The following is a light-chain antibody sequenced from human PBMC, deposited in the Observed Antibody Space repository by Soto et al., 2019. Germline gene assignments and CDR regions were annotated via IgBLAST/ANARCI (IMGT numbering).Light chain of an antibody. CDR1: QSVSSS. CDR3: QQSGSSPET. J-gene: IGKJ2*01. Sequence: EHVLTQSPGTLSLSPGERATLSCRASQSVSSSLAWYQQKPGKAPRLLIYGESSRATGIPDRFSGSGSGTDFTLTISRLEPEDFAVYYCQQSGSSPETFGQGTKLE. CDR2: GES. V-gene: IGKV3-20*01.